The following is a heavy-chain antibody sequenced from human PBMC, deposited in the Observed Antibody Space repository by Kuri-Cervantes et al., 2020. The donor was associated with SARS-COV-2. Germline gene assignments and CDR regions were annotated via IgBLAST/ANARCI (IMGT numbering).Heavy chain of an antibody. CDR3: ASDGYCSSTSCYTDY. V-gene: IGHV3-48*01. CDR1: GFTFSSYS. J-gene: IGHJ4*02. CDR2: ISSSSSTI. D-gene: IGHD2-2*02. Sequence: ETLSLTCAASGFTFSSYSMNWVRQAPGKGLEWVSYISSSSSTIYYADSVKGRFTISRDNAKNSLYLQMNSLRAEDTAVYYCASDGYCSSTSCYTDYWGQGTLVTVSS.